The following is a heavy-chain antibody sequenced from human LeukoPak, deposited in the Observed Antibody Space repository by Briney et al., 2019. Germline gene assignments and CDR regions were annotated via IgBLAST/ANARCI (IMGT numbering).Heavy chain of an antibody. CDR1: GFSLSTSGVG. Sequence: SGPTLVKPTQTLTLTCTFSGFSLSTSGVGVGWIRQPPGKALEWLALIYWNDDKRYSPSRKSRLTITKDTSKNQVVLTMTNMDPVDTATYYCAQNYYDSSGYVVFDYWGQGTLVTVSS. J-gene: IGHJ4*02. V-gene: IGHV2-5*01. D-gene: IGHD3-22*01. CDR2: IYWNDDK. CDR3: AQNYYDSSGYVVFDY.